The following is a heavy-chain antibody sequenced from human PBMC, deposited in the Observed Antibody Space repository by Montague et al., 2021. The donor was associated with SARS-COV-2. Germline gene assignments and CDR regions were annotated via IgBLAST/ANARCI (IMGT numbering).Heavy chain of an antibody. CDR1: GGSFSDSH. V-gene: IGHV4-34*01. D-gene: IGHD3-22*01. CDR3: ARGQSGITMIVVAILGVEFYFDN. J-gene: IGHJ4*02. CDR2: INPSGST. Sequence: SETLSLTCAVYGGSFSDSHWSWLRQPPGKGLEWIGEINPSGSTKXDPSLKSRVTISVDTSKNQFSLKLSSLTAADTAVYYCARGQSGITMIVVAILGVEFYFDNWGQGTLVTVSS.